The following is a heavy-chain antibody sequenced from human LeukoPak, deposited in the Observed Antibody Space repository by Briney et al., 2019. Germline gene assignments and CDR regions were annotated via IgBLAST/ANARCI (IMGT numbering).Heavy chain of an antibody. CDR3: ARLSPRHAAADY. D-gene: IGHD6-25*01. CDR2: IYSSGST. CDR1: GSSISSYS. J-gene: IGHJ4*02. Sequence: SETLSLNCTVSGSSISSYSWSWIRQPAGKGLEWIGRIYSSGSTNYSPSLNSRVTMSVDTSKNQVSLKMTSITAADTAVYYCARLSPRHAAADYWGQGTLVTVSS. V-gene: IGHV4-4*07.